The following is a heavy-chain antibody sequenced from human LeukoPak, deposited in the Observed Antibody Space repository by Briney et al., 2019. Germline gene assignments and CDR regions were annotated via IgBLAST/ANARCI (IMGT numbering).Heavy chain of an antibody. V-gene: IGHV4-39*07. CDR2: IYYSGST. CDR3: ARDPRDSMDFDY. D-gene: IGHD3-10*01. Sequence: SETLSLTCTVSGGSINNSSYYWGWIRQPPGKGLEWIGSIYYSGSTYYNPSLKSRVTISVDTSKNQFSMKLSSVTAADTAVYYCARDPRDSMDFDYWGQGTLVTVSS. J-gene: IGHJ4*02. CDR1: GGSINNSSYY.